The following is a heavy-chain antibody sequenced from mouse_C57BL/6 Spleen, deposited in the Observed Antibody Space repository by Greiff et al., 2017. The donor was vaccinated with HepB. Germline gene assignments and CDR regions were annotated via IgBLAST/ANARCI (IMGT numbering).Heavy chain of an antibody. V-gene: IGHV5-6*01. D-gene: IGHD1-1*01. CDR1: GFTFSSYG. J-gene: IGHJ3*01. CDR2: ISSGGSYT. Sequence: EVKLMESGGDLVKPGGSLKLSCAASGFTFSSYGMSWVRQTPDKRLEWVATISSGGSYTYYPDSVKGRFTISRDNAKNTLYLQMSSLKSEDTAMYYCARALYYPFAYWGQGTLVTVSA. CDR3: ARALYYPFAY.